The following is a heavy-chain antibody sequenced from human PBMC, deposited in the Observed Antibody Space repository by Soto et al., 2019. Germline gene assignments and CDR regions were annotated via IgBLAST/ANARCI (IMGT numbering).Heavy chain of an antibody. CDR1: GYTFTSYG. V-gene: IGHV1-18*04. Sequence: VQLVQSGAEVKKPGASVKVSCKASGYTFTSYGISWVRQAPGQGLAWMGWISTYNGNTNYEQKLQGRVTMTTTTSTSGADMEMRGVRSGDTAVYYFGRGAITTSDRYFAPWVGGTMVTVSS. CDR2: ISTYNGNT. J-gene: IGHJ2*01. CDR3: GRGAITTSDRYFAP. D-gene: IGHD4-4*01.